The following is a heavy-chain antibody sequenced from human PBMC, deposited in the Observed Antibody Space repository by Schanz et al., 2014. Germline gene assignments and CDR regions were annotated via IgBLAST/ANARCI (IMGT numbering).Heavy chain of an antibody. D-gene: IGHD3-10*01. J-gene: IGHJ6*03. Sequence: QVQLVQSGAEAKKPGASVKVSCRASGYPFTSDDITWVRQAPGQGLEWMGWMNPNSGDTGYPRKFQDRVTMTRNTSISTAYMELNSLTSEDTAVYYCARVAMEFERGKSYYYYMDVWGRGTTVTVSS. CDR2: MNPNSGDT. CDR1: GYPFTSDD. CDR3: ARVAMEFERGKSYYYYMDV. V-gene: IGHV1-8*01.